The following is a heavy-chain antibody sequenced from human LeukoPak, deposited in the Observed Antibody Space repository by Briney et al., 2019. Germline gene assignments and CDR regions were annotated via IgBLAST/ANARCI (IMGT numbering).Heavy chain of an antibody. CDR1: GYSISSGYY. D-gene: IGHD3-22*01. J-gene: IGHJ4*02. CDR3: AREGSSGYQGYYFDY. Sequence: PSETLSLTCTVFGYSISSGYYWGWIRQPPGKGLEWIGSIYHSGSTYYNPSLKSRVTISVDTSKNQFSLKLSSVTAADTAVYYCAREGSSGYQGYYFDYWGQGTLVTVSS. CDR2: IYHSGST. V-gene: IGHV4-38-2*02.